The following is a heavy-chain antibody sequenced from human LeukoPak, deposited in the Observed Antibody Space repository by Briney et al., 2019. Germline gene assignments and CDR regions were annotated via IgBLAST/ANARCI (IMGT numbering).Heavy chain of an antibody. CDR2: INTNTGNP. J-gene: IGHJ6*02. D-gene: IGHD3-9*01. CDR1: GYTFTSYA. CDR3: ARDGYDILTGRTYYYGMDV. V-gene: IGHV7-4-1*02. Sequence: ASVKVSCKASGYTFTSYAMNWVRQAPGQGLEWMGWINTNTGNPTYAQGFTGRFVFPLDTSVSTAYLQISSLKAEDTAVYYCARDGYDILTGRTYYYGMDVWGQGTTVTVSS.